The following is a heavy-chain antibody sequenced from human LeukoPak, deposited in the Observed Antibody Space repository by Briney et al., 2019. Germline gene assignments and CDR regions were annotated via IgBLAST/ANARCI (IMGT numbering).Heavy chain of an antibody. CDR2: ISGSADNT. V-gene: IGHV3-23*01. Sequence: GGSLRLSCAAFGFTFSSYAMSWVRQAPGEGLEWVSTISGSADNTNYAEAVKGRFTISRDNSKNTMYLQMNSLRAEDTAVYYCAKQGFGCWGQGTLVTVSS. CDR3: AKQGFGC. J-gene: IGHJ4*02. CDR1: GFTFSSYA.